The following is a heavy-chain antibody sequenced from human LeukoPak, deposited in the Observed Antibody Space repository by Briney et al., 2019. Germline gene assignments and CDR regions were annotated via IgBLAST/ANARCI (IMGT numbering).Heavy chain of an antibody. CDR1: GFTFDDYA. CDR2: ISWNSGNI. D-gene: IGHD3-9*01. CDR3: AKDFIKYYDILTGPDV. Sequence: GGSLRLSCAASGFTFDDYAMHWVRQAPGKGLEWVSGISWNSGNIGYADSVKGRFTISRDNAKSSLYLQMNSLRAEDTALYYCAKDFIKYYDILTGPDVWGKGTTVTVSS. V-gene: IGHV3-9*01. J-gene: IGHJ6*04.